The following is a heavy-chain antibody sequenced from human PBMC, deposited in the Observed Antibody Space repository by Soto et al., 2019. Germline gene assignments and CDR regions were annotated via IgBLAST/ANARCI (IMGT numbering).Heavy chain of an antibody. V-gene: IGHV3-30*18. Sequence: ALILSCEAAGFAFSIYAMHWGRQATCKLLEWVGVISYDGNYIYYADSVKGRFTISRDNSKNTLYVQVNSLRPEDTAVYYCAKGILSATIGPYAMDVWGQGNTVTVSS. CDR1: GFAFSIYA. CDR2: ISYDGNYI. CDR3: AKGILSATIGPYAMDV. D-gene: IGHD3-16*01. J-gene: IGHJ6*02.